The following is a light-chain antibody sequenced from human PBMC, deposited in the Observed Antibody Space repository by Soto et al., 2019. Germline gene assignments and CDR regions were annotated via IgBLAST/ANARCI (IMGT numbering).Light chain of an antibody. CDR1: QSVTSNY. CDR3: QQYGSSPT. Sequence: EIVLTQSPGTLSLSPGERATLSCRASQSVTSNYLAWYQKKPGQAPRVLIYGASNRATGIPGRFSGSGSGTDFTLTTIRLEPEDFAVYYCQQYGSSPTFGQGTKVEVK. V-gene: IGKV3-20*01. CDR2: GAS. J-gene: IGKJ1*01.